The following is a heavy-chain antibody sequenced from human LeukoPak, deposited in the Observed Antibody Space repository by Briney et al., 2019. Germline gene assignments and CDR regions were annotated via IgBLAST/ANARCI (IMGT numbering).Heavy chain of an antibody. CDR1: GFTFSSYG. CDR2: ISYDGSNK. V-gene: IGHV3-30*03. Sequence: GRSLRLSCAASGFTFSSYGMHWVRQAPGKGLEWVAVISYDGSNKYYADSVKGRFTISRDNSKSTLYLQMNSLRAEDTAVYYCASYGSGSPDSYYYYYMDVWGKGTTVTVSS. CDR3: ASYGSGSPDSYYYYYMDV. J-gene: IGHJ6*03. D-gene: IGHD3-10*01.